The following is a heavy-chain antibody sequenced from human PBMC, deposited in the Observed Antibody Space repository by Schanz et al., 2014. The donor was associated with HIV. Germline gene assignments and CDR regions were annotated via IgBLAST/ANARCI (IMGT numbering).Heavy chain of an antibody. Sequence: VQLVESGGGMVLPGTSLRLSCAASGGTFSAHAFHWVRQAPGKGLEWVGRIRNKAFRYTTAYGASVQGRFTISRDDSKNTAYLQMNSLKAEDTAMYYCIRHVEYLRSYWGQGTLVTVSS. V-gene: IGHV3-73*01. D-gene: IGHD3-9*01. CDR2: IRNKAFRYTT. J-gene: IGHJ4*02. CDR1: GGTFSAHA. CDR3: IRHVEYLRSY.